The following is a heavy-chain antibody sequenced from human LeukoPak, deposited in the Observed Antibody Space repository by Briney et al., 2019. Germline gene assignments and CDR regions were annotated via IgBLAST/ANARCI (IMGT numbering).Heavy chain of an antibody. Sequence: PWESLRLSCTTSGFTFREYGMHWVRQAPGKGLEWVAAPCYDGSIQYYADSVKGRFTTSRDNSKDTLYLQMDSLRAEDTAVYYCARAGYCSGGSCYGSDYWGQGTLVSASS. D-gene: IGHD2-15*01. J-gene: IGHJ4*02. CDR3: ARAGYCSGGSCYGSDY. CDR1: GFTFREYG. V-gene: IGHV3-33*01. CDR2: PCYDGSIQ.